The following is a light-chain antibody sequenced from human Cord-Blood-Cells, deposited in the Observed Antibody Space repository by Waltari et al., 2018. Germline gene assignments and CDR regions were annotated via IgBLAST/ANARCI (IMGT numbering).Light chain of an antibody. Sequence: EIVLTQSPATPSLSPGERATLPCRASQSVSSYLAWYQQKPGQAPRLLIYDASNRATGIPARFSGSGSGTDFTLTISSLEPEDFAVYYCQQRSNWSWTFGQGTKVEIK. J-gene: IGKJ1*01. CDR2: DAS. CDR1: QSVSSY. CDR3: QQRSNWSWT. V-gene: IGKV3-11*01.